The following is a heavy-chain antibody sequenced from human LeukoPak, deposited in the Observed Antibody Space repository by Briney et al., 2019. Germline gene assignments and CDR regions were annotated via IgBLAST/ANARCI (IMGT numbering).Heavy chain of an antibody. J-gene: IGHJ5*02. V-gene: IGHV3-23*01. CDR1: GFTFSSYA. D-gene: IGHD3-16*02. Sequence: GGSLRLSCAASGFTFSSYAMSWVRQAPGKGLEWGSAISGSGGSTYYADSVKGRFTISRDNSKNTRYLQMNSLRAEDTAVYYCACRDDYVWGSYRNWFDPWGQGTLVTVSS. CDR2: ISGSGGST. CDR3: ACRDDYVWGSYRNWFDP.